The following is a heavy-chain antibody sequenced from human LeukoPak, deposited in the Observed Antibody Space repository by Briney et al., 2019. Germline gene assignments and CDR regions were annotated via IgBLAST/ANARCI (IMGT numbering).Heavy chain of an antibody. J-gene: IGHJ4*02. V-gene: IGHV3-49*04. CDR2: IRKKAYGATT. Sequence: GGSLRLSCTAPGFTFGAYRMSWVRQAPGEGLEWVGYIRKKAYGATTQYAASVKGRFTISRDNSKNTLYLQMNSLRAEDTAVYYCAKDRGPYCSGGSCYPLDFYWGQGTLVTVSS. CDR3: AKDRGPYCSGGSCYPLDFY. D-gene: IGHD2-15*01. CDR1: GFTFGAYR.